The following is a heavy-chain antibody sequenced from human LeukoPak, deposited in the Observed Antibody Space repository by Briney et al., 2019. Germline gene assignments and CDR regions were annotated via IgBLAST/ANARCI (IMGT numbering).Heavy chain of an antibody. Sequence: SETLSLTCAVYDGSLSGYYWSWVRQTPGKGLEWIGEINRSGGAYYNPSLKSRVTTSVDTSRSHLSLKLSSVTAADTAVYYCARGPASGSNFAWFDTWGQGTLVTVSS. J-gene: IGHJ5*02. D-gene: IGHD3-10*01. CDR1: DGSLSGYY. V-gene: IGHV4-34*01. CDR2: INRSGGA. CDR3: ARGPASGSNFAWFDT.